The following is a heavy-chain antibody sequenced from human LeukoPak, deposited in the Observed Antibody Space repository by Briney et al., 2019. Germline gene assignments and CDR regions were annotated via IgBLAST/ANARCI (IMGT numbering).Heavy chain of an antibody. CDR2: IIPIFGTA. J-gene: IGHJ5*02. D-gene: IGHD3-9*01. Sequence: SVKVSCKASGGTFSSYAISWVRQAPGQGLEWMGGIIPIFGTANYAQKFQGGVTITADESTSTAYMELSSLRSEDTAVYYCAREGNYDILTGYSGGSSNWFDPWGQGTLVTVSP. CDR1: GGTFSSYA. V-gene: IGHV1-69*13. CDR3: AREGNYDILTGYSGGSSNWFDP.